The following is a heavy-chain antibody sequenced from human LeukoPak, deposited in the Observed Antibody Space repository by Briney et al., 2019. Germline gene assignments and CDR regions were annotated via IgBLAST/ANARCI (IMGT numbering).Heavy chain of an antibody. D-gene: IGHD5-24*01. Sequence: GGSLRLSCAASGFTFSRYGMHWVRQAPGKGLEWLAVISYDGTDRYYADSVKGRFTISRDNSKNTLYLQMNSLRAEDTAVYFCARARSGDGFNLDYWGQGTLVTVSS. J-gene: IGHJ4*02. CDR2: ISYDGTDR. CDR3: ARARSGDGFNLDY. V-gene: IGHV3-33*01. CDR1: GFTFSRYG.